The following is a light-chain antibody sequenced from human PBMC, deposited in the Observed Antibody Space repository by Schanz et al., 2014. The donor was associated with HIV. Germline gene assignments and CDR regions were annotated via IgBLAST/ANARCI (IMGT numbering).Light chain of an antibody. V-gene: IGKV1-9*01. CDR1: QGIGSF. CDR3: QQYAVSSWT. CDR2: QAS. J-gene: IGKJ1*01. Sequence: IQLTQSPSSLSASVGDRVTITCRASQGIGSFLAWYQQKPGKAPNPLIYQASSLHIGVPSRFSGSGSGTEFTLTISTLQPDDFATYYCQQYAVSSWTFGQGTRVQSK.